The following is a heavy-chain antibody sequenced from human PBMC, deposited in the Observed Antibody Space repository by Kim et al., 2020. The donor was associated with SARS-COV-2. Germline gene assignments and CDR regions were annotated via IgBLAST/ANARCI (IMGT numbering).Heavy chain of an antibody. J-gene: IGHJ5*02. CDR3: AKGRYCSSTSCYVRGWFDP. CDR2: ISGSGGST. Sequence: GGSLRLSCAASGFTFSSYAMSWVRQAPGKGLEWVSAISGSGGSTYYADSVKGRFTISRDNSKNTLYLQMNSLRAEDTAVYYCAKGRYCSSTSCYVRGWFDPWGQGTLVTVSS. V-gene: IGHV3-23*01. CDR1: GFTFSSYA. D-gene: IGHD2-2*01.